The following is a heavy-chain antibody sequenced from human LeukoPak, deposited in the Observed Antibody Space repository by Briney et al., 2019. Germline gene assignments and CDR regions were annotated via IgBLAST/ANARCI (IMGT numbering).Heavy chain of an antibody. D-gene: IGHD3-22*01. J-gene: IGHJ3*02. CDR2: IYYSGST. Sequence: SETLSLTCTVSGGSISSSSYYWGWIRQPPGKGLEWIGSIYYSGSTYYNPSLKSRVTISVDTSKNQFSLKLSSVTAADTAVYYCARDRPNDSSGYYHDAFDIWGQGTMVTVSS. V-gene: IGHV4-39*07. CDR1: GGSISSSSYY. CDR3: ARDRPNDSSGYYHDAFDI.